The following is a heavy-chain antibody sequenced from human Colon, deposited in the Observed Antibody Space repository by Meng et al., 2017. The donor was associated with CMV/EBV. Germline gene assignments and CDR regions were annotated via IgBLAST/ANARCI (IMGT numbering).Heavy chain of an antibody. V-gene: IGHV3-23*03. D-gene: IGHD4/OR15-4a*01. J-gene: IGHJ5*02. CDR3: AKHVAGPNKGWFDP. CDR2: VYSSATST. Sequence: GESLKISCTASGFTFRRHAMSWVRQAPGKGLEWVSMVYSSATSTFYADSVRGRFTISRDNSKNTVYLQMNNLRAEDTALYYCAKHVAGPNKGWFDPWGQGTLVTVSS. CDR1: GFTFRRHA.